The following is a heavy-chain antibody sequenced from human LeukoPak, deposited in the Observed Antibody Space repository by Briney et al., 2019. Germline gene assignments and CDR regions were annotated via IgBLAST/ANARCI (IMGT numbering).Heavy chain of an antibody. V-gene: IGHV4-34*01. CDR3: ARAYCGGDCYLIPPDAFDI. J-gene: IGHJ3*02. D-gene: IGHD2-21*02. Sequence: SETLSLTCAVYGGSFSGYYWSWIRQPPGKGLEWIGEINHSGSTNYNPSLKSRVAISVDTSKNQFSLKLSSVTAADTAVYYCARAYCGGDCYLIPPDAFDIWGQGTMVTVSS. CDR1: GGSFSGYY. CDR2: INHSGST.